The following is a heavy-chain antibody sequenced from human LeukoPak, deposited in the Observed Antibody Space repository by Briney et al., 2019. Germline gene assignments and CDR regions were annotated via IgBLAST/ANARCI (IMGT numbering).Heavy chain of an antibody. J-gene: IGHJ4*02. CDR1: GFTFSSYA. Sequence: GGSLRLSCAASGFTFSSYAMSWVRQAPGKGLEWVLGISGSGGSTYYADSVKGRFTISRDNSKNTLYLQMNSLRAEDTAVYYCAKTSGRDGYNFDSWGQGTLVTVSS. CDR3: AKTSGRDGYNFDS. V-gene: IGHV3-23*01. CDR2: ISGSGGST. D-gene: IGHD5-24*01.